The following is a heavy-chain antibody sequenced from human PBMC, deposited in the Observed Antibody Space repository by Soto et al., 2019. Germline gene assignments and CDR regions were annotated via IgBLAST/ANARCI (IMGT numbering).Heavy chain of an antibody. Sequence: APVKVSCKASGYTFTSYGISWVRQAPGQGLEWIGWISAYNGNTNYAQKLQGRVTMTTDTSTSTAYMELRSLRSDDTAVYYCARVSLTTVTTRWFDPWGQGTLVTVSS. CDR3: ARVSLTTVTTRWFDP. J-gene: IGHJ5*02. CDR1: GYTFTSYG. V-gene: IGHV1-18*01. D-gene: IGHD4-17*01. CDR2: ISAYNGNT.